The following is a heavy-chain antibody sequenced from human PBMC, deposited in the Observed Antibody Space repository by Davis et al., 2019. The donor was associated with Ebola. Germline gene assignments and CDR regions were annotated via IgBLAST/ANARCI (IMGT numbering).Heavy chain of an antibody. V-gene: IGHV3-30*02. Sequence: GGSLRLSCEASGFSFDAYAMHWVRQAPGKGLEWVSSIWYEGTDGNYADSVRGRFIISRDDSKNTLYLQMNSLRGEDTAVYYCAKGGLHNWNPLESWGQGTLVVVSS. CDR3: AKGGLHNWNPLES. CDR1: GFSFDAYA. J-gene: IGHJ5*02. CDR2: IWYEGTDG. D-gene: IGHD1-20*01.